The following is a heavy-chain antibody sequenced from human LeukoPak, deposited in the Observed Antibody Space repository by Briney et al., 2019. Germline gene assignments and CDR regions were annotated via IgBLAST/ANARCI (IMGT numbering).Heavy chain of an antibody. CDR1: GGSISSSNW. Sequence: SETLSLTCAVSGGSISSSNWWRWVRQPPGKGLEWIGEIYHVGSTNYNPSLKSRVTISVDKSKNQFSLRLNSVTAADTAVYYCAAIVTMPFDYWGQGTLVTVSS. D-gene: IGHD4/OR15-4a*01. CDR2: IYHVGST. J-gene: IGHJ4*02. V-gene: IGHV4-4*02. CDR3: AAIVTMPFDY.